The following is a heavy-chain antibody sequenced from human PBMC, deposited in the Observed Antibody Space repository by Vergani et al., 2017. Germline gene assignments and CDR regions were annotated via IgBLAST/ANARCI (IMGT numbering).Heavy chain of an antibody. D-gene: IGHD1-26*01. CDR3: VKDHMGASFVGTNHNDY. J-gene: IGHJ4*02. CDR2: ISSSSPI. V-gene: IGHV3-48*01. Sequence: EVQLVESGGGLVQRGGSLRLSCAASGFTFSSYSMNWVRQAPGKGLEWVSYISSSSPIYYADSVQGRFTISRDNAKNSLYLQMNSLRAEDTAVYYCVKDHMGASFVGTNHNDYWGQGTLVTVSS. CDR1: GFTFSSYS.